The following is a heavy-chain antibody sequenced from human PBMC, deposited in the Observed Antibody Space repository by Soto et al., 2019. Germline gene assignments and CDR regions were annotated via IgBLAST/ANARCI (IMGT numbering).Heavy chain of an antibody. Sequence: GGSLRLSCAASGFTFSSYGMHWVRQAPGKGLEWVAVISYDGSNKYYADSVKGRFTISRDNSKNTLYLQMNSLRAEDTAVYYCAKDLPDFLEWLSPGYYYGMDVWGQGTTVTVSS. CDR3: AKDLPDFLEWLSPGYYYGMDV. CDR1: GFTFSSYG. J-gene: IGHJ6*02. V-gene: IGHV3-30*18. D-gene: IGHD3-3*01. CDR2: ISYDGSNK.